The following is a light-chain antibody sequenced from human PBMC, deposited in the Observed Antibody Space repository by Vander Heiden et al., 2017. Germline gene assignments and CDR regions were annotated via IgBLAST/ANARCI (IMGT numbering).Light chain of an antibody. J-gene: IGKJ3*01. V-gene: IGKV3-20*01. Sequence: IVLMQSPGTLSLSPGERATLSCRASQSVSSSYLAWYQQTPVQAPRLLIYGASSRATGIPDRFSGSGSGTDFTLTISRLEPEDFAVYYCQQYDTSRVTYGPGTKVY. CDR3: QQYDTSRVT. CDR2: GAS. CDR1: QSVSSSY.